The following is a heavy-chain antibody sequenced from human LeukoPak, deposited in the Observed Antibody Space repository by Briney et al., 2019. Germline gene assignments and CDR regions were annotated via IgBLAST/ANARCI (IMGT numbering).Heavy chain of an antibody. J-gene: IGHJ4*02. Sequence: SETLSLTCTVSGVSISSSNSYWGWIRQPPGKGLEWIGSIYYSGNTYYNASLKSQVSISIDTSKNQFSLRLTSVTAADTAVYYCARGRARRFMVRGVYFDYWGQGTLVTVSS. D-gene: IGHD3-10*01. V-gene: IGHV4-39*01. CDR1: GVSISSSNSY. CDR2: IYYSGNT. CDR3: ARGRARRFMVRGVYFDY.